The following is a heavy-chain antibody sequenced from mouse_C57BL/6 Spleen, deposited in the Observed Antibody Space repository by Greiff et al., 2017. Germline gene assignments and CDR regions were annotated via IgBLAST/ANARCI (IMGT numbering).Heavy chain of an antibody. CDR2: ISDGGSYT. CDR3: AREPTGTRRYYEV. CDR1: GFTFSSYA. Sequence: EVMLVESGGGLVKPGGSLKLSCAASGFTFSSYAMSWVRQTPEKRLEWVATISDGGSYTYYPDNVKGRFTISRDNAKNNLYLQMRHLKSEDTAMYYCAREPTGTRRYYEVWGTGTTVTVSS. J-gene: IGHJ1*03. V-gene: IGHV5-4*01. D-gene: IGHD4-1*02.